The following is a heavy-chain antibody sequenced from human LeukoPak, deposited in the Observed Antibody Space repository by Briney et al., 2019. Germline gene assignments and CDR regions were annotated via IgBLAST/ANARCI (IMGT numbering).Heavy chain of an antibody. J-gene: IGHJ4*02. CDR2: IHYSGST. D-gene: IGHD6-13*01. CDR3: ARGGSSWYADY. CDR1: GASISTYY. V-gene: IGHV4-59*01. Sequence: SETLSLTCSVSGASISTYYWSRIRQPPEKGLEWIGYIHYSGSTSYNPSLKSRVTMSVDTSNDQFSLKVSSVTAADTAVYYCARGGSSWYADYWGQGTLVTVSS.